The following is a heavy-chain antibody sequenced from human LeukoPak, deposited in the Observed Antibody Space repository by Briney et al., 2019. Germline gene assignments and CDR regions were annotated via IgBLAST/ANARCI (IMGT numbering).Heavy chain of an antibody. D-gene: IGHD3-3*01. CDR3: ARGASGYIDYYYYHYMDV. Sequence: GASVKVSCKASGYTFISYDINWVRQATGQGLEWMGWMNLNSGNTGYAQKFQGRVTITRNTSISTAYMELSSLRSEDTAVYYCARGASGYIDYYYYHYMDVWGRGTTVTVSS. J-gene: IGHJ6*03. CDR1: GYTFISYD. CDR2: MNLNSGNT. V-gene: IGHV1-8*03.